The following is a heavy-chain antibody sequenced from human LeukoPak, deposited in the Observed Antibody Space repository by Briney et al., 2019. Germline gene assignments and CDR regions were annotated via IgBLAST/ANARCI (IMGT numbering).Heavy chain of an antibody. J-gene: IGHJ5*02. D-gene: IGHD3-3*01. CDR3: ARGSRVTIFGVATGWFDP. V-gene: IGHV4-34*01. Sequence: SETLSLTCAVYGGSFSGYYWSWIRQPPGKGLEWIGEINHSRSTNYNPSLKSRVTISVDTSKNQFSLKLSSVTAADTAVYYCARGSRVTIFGVATGWFDPWGQGTLVTVSS. CDR2: INHSRST. CDR1: GGSFSGYY.